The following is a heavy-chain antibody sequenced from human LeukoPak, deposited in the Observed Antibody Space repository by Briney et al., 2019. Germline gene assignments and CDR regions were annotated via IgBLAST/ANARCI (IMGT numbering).Heavy chain of an antibody. CDR2: INHSGST. D-gene: IGHD3-22*01. V-gene: IGHV4-34*01. CDR3: EATGYDSSGCHGD. CDR1: GGSFSGYY. Sequence: SETLSLACAVYGGSFSGYYWSWIRQPPGKGLEWIGEINHSGSTNYNPSLKSRVTISVDTSKNQFSLKLSSVTAADTAVYYCEATGYDSSGCHGDWGQGTLVTVSS. J-gene: IGHJ4*02.